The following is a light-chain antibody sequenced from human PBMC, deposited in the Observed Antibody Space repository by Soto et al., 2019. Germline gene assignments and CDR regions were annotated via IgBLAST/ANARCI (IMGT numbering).Light chain of an antibody. CDR2: DAS. CDR1: QSISSY. CDR3: HQRSTWPFT. J-gene: IGKJ3*01. V-gene: IGKV3-11*01. Sequence: EIVLTQSPATLSLSPGERATLSCRASQSISSYLAWYQQKPDQAPRLLIYDASNRATGIPARFSGSGSGTDFTITISGLEPEDFAVYYCHQRSTWPFTFGPGTKVAIK.